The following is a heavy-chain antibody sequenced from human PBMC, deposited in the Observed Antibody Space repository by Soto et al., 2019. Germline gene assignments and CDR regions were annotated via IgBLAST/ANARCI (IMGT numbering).Heavy chain of an antibody. V-gene: IGHV3-23*01. D-gene: IGHD4-17*01. Sequence: GGSLRLSCAASGFTFSSYAMSWVRQAPGKGLEWVSAISGSGGSTYYADSVKGRFTISRDNSKNTLYPQMNSLRAEDTAVYYCAKDAPPYGDYVGYGMDVWGQGTTVTVSS. J-gene: IGHJ6*02. CDR3: AKDAPPYGDYVGYGMDV. CDR1: GFTFSSYA. CDR2: ISGSGGST.